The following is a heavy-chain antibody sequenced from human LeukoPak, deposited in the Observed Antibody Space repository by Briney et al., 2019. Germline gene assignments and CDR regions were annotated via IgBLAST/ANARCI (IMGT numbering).Heavy chain of an antibody. CDR1: GGSISSGGYY. CDR2: IYLSGST. D-gene: IGHD2-21*02. V-gene: IGHV4-30-2*01. CDR3: ARAGGDWRLDY. J-gene: IGHJ4*02. Sequence: SETLSLTCTVSGGSISSGGYYWSWIRQPPGKGLEWIGYIYLSGSTYYSPSLKSRVTISLDTSKNQFSLKLNSVTAADTAVYYCARAGGDWRLDYWGQGTLVTVSS.